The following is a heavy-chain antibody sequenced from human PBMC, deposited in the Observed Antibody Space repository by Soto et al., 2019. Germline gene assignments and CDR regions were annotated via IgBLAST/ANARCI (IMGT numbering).Heavy chain of an antibody. CDR3: ARVSRTVGLDY. D-gene: IGHD4-17*01. J-gene: IGHJ4*02. CDR1: GGSISSGFW. Sequence: QVHLQASDPGLVKPSETLSLTCVVSGGSISSGFWWTWVRQSPGKGLEWLGEVSHSGSTKDNPSLKRRVTLSVDKSNNRFSLYMTSVTAADTGVYYCARVSRTVGLDYWGQGTLVTVSS. V-gene: IGHV4-4*02. CDR2: VSHSGST.